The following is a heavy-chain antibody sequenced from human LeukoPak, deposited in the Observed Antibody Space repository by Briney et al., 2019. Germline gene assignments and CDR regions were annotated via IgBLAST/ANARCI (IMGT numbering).Heavy chain of an antibody. CDR1: GFTFSSYA. CDR3: AKPISGGLAVTADWFHP. J-gene: IGHJ5*01. D-gene: IGHD6-19*01. V-gene: IGHV3-23*01. CDR2: INANSGTT. Sequence: GRSLRLPCAASGFTFSSYAMSWLRQPPGKGLEWVSTINANSGTTSYAASVRGRFTISRDNSKNTLYLQLNTLRADDTATYYCAKPISGGLAVTADWFHPWGQGTLVVVSS.